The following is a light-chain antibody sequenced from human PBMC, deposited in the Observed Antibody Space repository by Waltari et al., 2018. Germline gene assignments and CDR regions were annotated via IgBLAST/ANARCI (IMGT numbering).Light chain of an antibody. V-gene: IGLV2-8*01. J-gene: IGLJ1*01. CDR2: EVT. CDR3: ASYAGSNNYV. CDR1: SSDIGGYNY. Sequence: QSALTQPPSASGSPGQSVTISCTGTSSDIGGYNYVSWYQKHPGKAPKLLIYEVTQRPSGVPDRFSGSQSGNTASLTVSGLQTEDEADYYCASYAGSNNYVFGTGTKVTVL.